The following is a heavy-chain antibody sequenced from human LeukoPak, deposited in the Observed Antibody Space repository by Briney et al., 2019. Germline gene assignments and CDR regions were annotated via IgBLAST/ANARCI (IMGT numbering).Heavy chain of an antibody. CDR1: GYSISSGYY. D-gene: IGHD3-3*01. CDR2: IYHSGST. Sequence: PSETLSLTCAVSGYSISSGYYWGWIRQPPGKGLAWIGSIYHSGSTYYNPSLKSRVTISVDTSKNQFSLKLSSVTAADTAVYYCARDERFTIFGVVISGNYYFDYWGQGTLVTVSS. CDR3: ARDERFTIFGVVISGNYYFDY. V-gene: IGHV4-38-2*02. J-gene: IGHJ4*02.